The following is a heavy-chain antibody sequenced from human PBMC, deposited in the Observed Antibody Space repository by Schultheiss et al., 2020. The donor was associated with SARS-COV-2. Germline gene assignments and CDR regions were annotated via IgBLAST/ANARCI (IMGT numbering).Heavy chain of an antibody. Sequence: SETLSLTCAVYGGSFSGYYWSWIRHPPGKGLEWIGEINHSGNTNYNPSLKSRVTMSVDTSKNQFSLKLSSVTAADTAVYYCARDHGYSSGWPQDFQHWGQGTLVTVSS. D-gene: IGHD6-19*01. V-gene: IGHV4-34*01. J-gene: IGHJ1*01. CDR2: INHSGNT. CDR1: GGSFSGYY. CDR3: ARDHGYSSGWPQDFQH.